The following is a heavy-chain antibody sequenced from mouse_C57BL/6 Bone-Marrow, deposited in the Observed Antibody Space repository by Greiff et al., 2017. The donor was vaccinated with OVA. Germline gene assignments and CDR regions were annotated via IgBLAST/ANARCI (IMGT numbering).Heavy chain of an antibody. D-gene: IGHD1-1*01. CDR3: ARGNFGSSFYAMDY. Sequence: EVQLQQSVAELVRPGASVKLSCTASGFNIKNTYMHWVKQRPEKGLEWIGRIDPANDNTKYAPKFQGKATMTADTSSNTAYLQLSSLSSEDTAVYCCARGNFGSSFYAMDYWGQGTSVTVSS. CDR1: GFNIKNTY. CDR2: IDPANDNT. J-gene: IGHJ4*01. V-gene: IGHV14-3*01.